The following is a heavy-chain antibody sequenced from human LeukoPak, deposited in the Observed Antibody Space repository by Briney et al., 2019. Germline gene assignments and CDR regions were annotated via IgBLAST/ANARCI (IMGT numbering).Heavy chain of an antibody. V-gene: IGHV4-4*07. Sequence: SETLSLTCTVSGCSISSYYWSWIRQPAGKGLEWIGRIYTSGSTTYNPSLKSRVTMSVDTTKNQFSLKQRSVTAADAPVYYCARDRTAYQLNWFDPWGQGTLVTVSS. D-gene: IGHD1-1*01. CDR2: IYTSGST. CDR1: GCSISSYY. J-gene: IGHJ5*02. CDR3: ARDRTAYQLNWFDP.